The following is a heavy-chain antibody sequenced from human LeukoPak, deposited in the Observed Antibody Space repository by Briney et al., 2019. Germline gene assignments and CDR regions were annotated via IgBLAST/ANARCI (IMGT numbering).Heavy chain of an antibody. CDR3: GRQLVRNPHLDY. V-gene: IGHV4-39*01. J-gene: IGHJ4*02. CDR2: IYYSGSP. CDR1: GGSISSSSYY. Sequence: PSETLSLTCTVSGGSISSSSYYWGWTPQPPGKGLEWIVRIYYSGSPYYNPPLKSRVTISVDTSKNQFSLKLRSVTAAETTVYYCGRQLVRNPHLDYWGQGTLVTVSS. D-gene: IGHD4-23*01.